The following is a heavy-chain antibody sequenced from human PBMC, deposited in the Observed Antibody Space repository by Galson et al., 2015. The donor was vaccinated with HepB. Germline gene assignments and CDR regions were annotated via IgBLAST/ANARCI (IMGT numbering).Heavy chain of an antibody. CDR1: GFTLSNYW. J-gene: IGHJ4*02. CDR2: IKQDERER. V-gene: IGHV3-7*01. Sequence: SLRLSCAASGFTLSNYWMTWVRQAPGKGLEWVAHIKQDERERYYVDSVKGRFTISRDNTKNSLSLQMSSLRAEDTAIYYCARARAYDSGWSRAIDYWGQGILVTVSS. CDR3: ARARAYDSGWSRAIDY. D-gene: IGHD6-19*01.